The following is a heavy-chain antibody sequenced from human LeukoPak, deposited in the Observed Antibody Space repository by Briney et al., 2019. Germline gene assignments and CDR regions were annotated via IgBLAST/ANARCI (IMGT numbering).Heavy chain of an antibody. V-gene: IGHV3-53*01. CDR2: IYSGGST. Sequence: GGSLRLSCAASGFTVSSNYMSWVRQAPGKGLEGVSVIYSGGSTYYADSVKGRITISRDNSKNTVYLQMNSLRAEDTAQYYCAKGTRVSCSGATCYDFDYWGQGTLVTVSS. J-gene: IGHJ4*02. CDR3: AKGTRVSCSGATCYDFDY. D-gene: IGHD2-2*01. CDR1: GFTVSSNY.